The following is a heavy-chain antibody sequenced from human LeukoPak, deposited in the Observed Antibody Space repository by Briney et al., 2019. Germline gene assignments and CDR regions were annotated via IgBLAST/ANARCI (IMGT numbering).Heavy chain of an antibody. CDR3: ARSPTQQLVQDY. J-gene: IGHJ4*02. D-gene: IGHD6-13*01. V-gene: IGHV3-30*04. Sequence: PGGSLRLSCAASGFTFSSYAMHWVRQAPGKGLEWVAVISYDGSNKYYADSVEGRFTISRDNSKNTLYLQMNSLRAEDTAVYYCARSPTQQLVQDYWGQGTLVTVSS. CDR1: GFTFSSYA. CDR2: ISYDGSNK.